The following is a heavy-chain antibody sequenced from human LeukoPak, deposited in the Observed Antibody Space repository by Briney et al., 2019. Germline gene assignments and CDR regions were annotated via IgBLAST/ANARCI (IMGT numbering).Heavy chain of an antibody. V-gene: IGHV3-48*01. J-gene: IGHJ4*02. Sequence: PGGSLRLSCAASGFTFSTYNRNWVRQAPGKGLEWVSSISGTGSSTYYTDSVKGRFTISRDNAKNTLYLQMNSLRAEDTAVYYCARGGSYSFLDYWGQGTLVTVSS. CDR2: ISGTGSST. D-gene: IGHD1-26*01. CDR3: ARGGSYSFLDY. CDR1: GFTFSTYN.